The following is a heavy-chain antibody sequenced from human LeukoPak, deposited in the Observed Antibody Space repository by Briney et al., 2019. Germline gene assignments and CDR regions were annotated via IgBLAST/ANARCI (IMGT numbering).Heavy chain of an antibody. CDR3: ASCGSYYCRWFDP. CDR1: GYSFTNHW. D-gene: IGHD1-26*01. Sequence: GESLKISCKGSGYSFTNHWIGWVRQMPGKGLEWMGVIHPGDSDTRYSPSFQGQVTISADKSTSTAYLQWSSLKAADTAMYYCASCGSYYCRWFDPWGQGTLVTVSS. J-gene: IGHJ5*02. V-gene: IGHV5-51*01. CDR2: IHPGDSDT.